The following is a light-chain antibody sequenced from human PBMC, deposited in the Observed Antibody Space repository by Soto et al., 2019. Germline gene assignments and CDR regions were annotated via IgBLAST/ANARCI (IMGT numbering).Light chain of an antibody. CDR1: QSISSW. CDR2: DAS. V-gene: IGKV1-5*01. J-gene: IGKJ1*01. CDR3: QQSYTIPWT. Sequence: DIQMTQSPSTLSASVGDRFTITCRASQSISSWLSWYQQKPGKAPKLLIYDASSLESGVPSRFSGRGSGTEFTLTISSLQPEDFATYYCQQSYTIPWTFGQGTKVDIK.